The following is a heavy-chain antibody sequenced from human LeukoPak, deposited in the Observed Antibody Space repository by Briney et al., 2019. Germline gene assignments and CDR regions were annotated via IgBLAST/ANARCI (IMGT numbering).Heavy chain of an antibody. Sequence: KASETLSLTCTVSGGSISSGSYYWSWIRQPAGKGLEWIGRIYTSGSTNYNPSLKSRVTISVDTSKNQFSLKLSSVTAADTAVYYCARDGAQWSGYPHVWGEGTTVTVSS. V-gene: IGHV4-61*02. D-gene: IGHD3-3*01. CDR1: GGSISSGSYY. CDR2: IYTSGST. J-gene: IGHJ6*04. CDR3: ARDGAQWSGYPHV.